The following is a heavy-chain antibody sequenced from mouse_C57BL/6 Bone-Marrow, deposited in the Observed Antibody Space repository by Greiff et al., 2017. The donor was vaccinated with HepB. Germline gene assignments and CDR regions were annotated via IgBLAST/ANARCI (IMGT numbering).Heavy chain of an antibody. CDR2: ISYSGST. CDR3: ATSNLRAMDY. D-gene: IGHD6-1*01. Sequence: EVQRVESGPGMVKPSQSLSLTCTVPGYSITSGYDWHWIRHFPGNKLEWMGYISYSGSTNYNPSLKSRISITHDTSKNHFFLKLNSVTTEDTATYYCATSNLRAMDYWGQGTSVTVSS. J-gene: IGHJ4*01. CDR1: GYSITSGYD. V-gene: IGHV3-1*01.